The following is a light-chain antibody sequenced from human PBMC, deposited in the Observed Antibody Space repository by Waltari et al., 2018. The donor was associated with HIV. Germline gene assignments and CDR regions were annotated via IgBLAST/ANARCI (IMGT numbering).Light chain of an antibody. V-gene: IGKV1-39*01. CDR3: QQSYITPLT. J-gene: IGKJ4*01. CDR1: QSISSY. CDR2: AAS. Sequence: DIQMTQSPSSLSASVGDRVTITCRARQSISSYLNWYQQKPGKAPNLLIYAASSLQSGVPSRFSGSGSGTDFTLTISSLQPEDFATYYCQQSYITPLTFGGGTKVEIK.